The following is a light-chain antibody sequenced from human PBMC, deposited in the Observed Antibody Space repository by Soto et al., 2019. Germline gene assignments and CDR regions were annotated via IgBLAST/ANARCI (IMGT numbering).Light chain of an antibody. J-gene: IGKJ5*01. Sequence: EIVMTQSPATLSVSPGESATLTCRASQSINRDLAWYVQKPGQAPRRVVYGASTWATGVPPRFTGSGSGTEFTLTISGLQSEDFAVYYCKQYKSWPITFGQGTRLENK. V-gene: IGKV3D-15*01. CDR2: GAS. CDR1: QSINRD. CDR3: KQYKSWPIT.